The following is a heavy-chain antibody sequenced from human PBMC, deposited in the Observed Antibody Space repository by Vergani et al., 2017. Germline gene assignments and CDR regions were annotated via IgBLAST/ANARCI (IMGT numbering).Heavy chain of an antibody. D-gene: IGHD1-26*01. CDR3: AKDIGIVGATGVDY. V-gene: IGHV3-9*01. J-gene: IGHJ4*02. Sequence: EVQLVESGGGLVQPGRSLRLSCAASGFTFDDYAMHWVRQAPGKGLEWVSGISWNSGSTGYADSVKGRFTISRDNAKNSLYLQMNSLRAEDTALYYCAKDIGIVGATGVDYWGQGTLVTVSS. CDR2: ISWNSGST. CDR1: GFTFDDYA.